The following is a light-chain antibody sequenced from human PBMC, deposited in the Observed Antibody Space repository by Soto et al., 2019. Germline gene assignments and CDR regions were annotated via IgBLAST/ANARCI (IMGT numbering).Light chain of an antibody. CDR2: GAS. CDR3: QQYNNRPLT. Sequence: EIVMTQSPATLSVSPGERATLSCRASQSVSSNLAWYQQKPGQAPRVLIYGASTRATGIPARFSGSGSGTEFTLTISSLQSEDFAVYSCQQYNNRPLTFGGGTKVEIK. J-gene: IGKJ4*01. V-gene: IGKV3-15*01. CDR1: QSVSSN.